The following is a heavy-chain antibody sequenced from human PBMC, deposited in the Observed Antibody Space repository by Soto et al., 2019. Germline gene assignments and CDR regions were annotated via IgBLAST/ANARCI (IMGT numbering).Heavy chain of an antibody. V-gene: IGHV4-4*02. J-gene: IGHJ4*02. Sequence: QVQLQESGPGLVKPSGTLSLTCAVSGGSISTNSRWSWVRQPSGEGLEWIGEIYHIGSTNYNPSLKSQVTISVDKAKNHVSLKLTSVTAADTAVYYCATYYYSSGYRFDYWGQGVLVTVSS. CDR3: ATYYYSSGYRFDY. CDR2: IYHIGST. CDR1: GGSISTNSR. D-gene: IGHD3-22*01.